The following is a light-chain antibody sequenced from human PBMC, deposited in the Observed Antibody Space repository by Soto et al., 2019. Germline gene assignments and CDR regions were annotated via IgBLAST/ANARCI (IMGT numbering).Light chain of an antibody. CDR2: KVS. J-gene: IGKJ2*01. CDR1: QSLVHSDGNTY. CDR3: MHATQYRPYT. V-gene: IGKV2-24*01. Sequence: DIVLTQTPLSSPVTLGQPASISCRSSQSLVHSDGNTYLSWFHQRPGQPPRLLIDKVSNRFSGVPDRFSGSGAGTDFTLNISRVEADDVGIYFCMHATQYRPYTFGQGTKLEIK.